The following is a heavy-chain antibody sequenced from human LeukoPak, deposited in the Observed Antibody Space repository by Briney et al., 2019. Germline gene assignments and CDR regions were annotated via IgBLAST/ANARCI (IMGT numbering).Heavy chain of an antibody. J-gene: IGHJ4*02. V-gene: IGHV4-59*01. Sequence: SETLSLTCTVSGGSISSYYWSWIRQPPGKGLEWIGYIYYSGSTNYSPSLKGRAIISADTSKNQFSLKLTSVTAADTAVYYCVRDRELTYWGQGILVTVSS. CDR2: IYYSGST. CDR3: VRDRELTY. D-gene: IGHD3-10*01. CDR1: GGSISSYY.